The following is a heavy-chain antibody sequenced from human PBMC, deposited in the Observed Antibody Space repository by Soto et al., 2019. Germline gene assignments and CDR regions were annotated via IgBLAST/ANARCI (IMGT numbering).Heavy chain of an antibody. V-gene: IGHV3-74*01. Sequence: EVQLLESGGGLVQPGGSLRLSCAASGFTFTSYRMHWVRQAPGKGLVWVSRINSDGSSTTYADSVKGRFTISRDNAKNMLYLQMNSLRAEDTAVYYCTRDGEHYYDTSGYYRAGPWGQGTLVTVSS. CDR1: GFTFTSYR. CDR2: INSDGSST. CDR3: TRDGEHYYDTSGYYRAGP. D-gene: IGHD3-22*01. J-gene: IGHJ5*02.